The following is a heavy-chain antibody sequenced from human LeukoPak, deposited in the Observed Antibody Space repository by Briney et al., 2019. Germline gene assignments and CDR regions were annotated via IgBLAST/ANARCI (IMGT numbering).Heavy chain of an antibody. Sequence: SETLSLTCAVYGGSFSGYYWSWIRQPPGKGLEWIGEINHSGSTNYNPSLKSRVTISVDTSKNQFSLKLSSVTAADTAVYYCARGRGYYDSSGYYYWGQGTLVTVSS. CDR2: INHSGST. V-gene: IGHV4-34*01. CDR1: GGSFSGYY. J-gene: IGHJ4*02. CDR3: ARGRGYYDSSGYYY. D-gene: IGHD3-22*01.